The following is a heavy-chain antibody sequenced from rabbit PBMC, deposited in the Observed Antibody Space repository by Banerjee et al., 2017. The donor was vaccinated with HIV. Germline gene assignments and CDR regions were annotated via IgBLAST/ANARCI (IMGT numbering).Heavy chain of an antibody. CDR2: INIVTGKS. D-gene: IGHD1-1*01. CDR3: ARDLVAVIGWNFNL. Sequence: QSLEESGGDLVKPGASLTLTCTVSGFSLSSQHMSWVRQAPGKGLEWIACINIVTGKSVYASWAKGRFTMSRTSSTTVTLQMTSLTAADTATYFCARDLVAVIGWNFNLWGPGTLVTVS. CDR1: GFSLSSQH. J-gene: IGHJ4*01. V-gene: IGHV1S40*01.